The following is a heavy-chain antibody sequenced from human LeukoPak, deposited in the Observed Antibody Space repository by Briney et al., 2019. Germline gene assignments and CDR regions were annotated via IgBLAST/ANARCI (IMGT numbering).Heavy chain of an antibody. CDR3: ASRTTDWFDP. CDR1: GGTFSSYA. V-gene: IGHV1-69*06. Sequence: SVKVSCKASGGTFSSYAISWVRQDPGQGLEWMGGIIPIFGTANYAQKFQGRVTITADKSTSTAYMELSSLRSEDTAVYYCASRTTDWFDPWGQGTLVTVSS. CDR2: IIPIFGTA. J-gene: IGHJ5*02. D-gene: IGHD4-17*01.